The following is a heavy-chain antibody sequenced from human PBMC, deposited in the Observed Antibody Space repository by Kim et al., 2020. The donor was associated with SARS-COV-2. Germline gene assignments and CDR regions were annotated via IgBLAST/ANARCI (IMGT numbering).Heavy chain of an antibody. Sequence: ADSVKGRFTISRDNSKNTLYLQMNSLRAEDTAVYYCAGEAENDYGGNLGRMNDYWGQGTLVTVSS. D-gene: IGHD4-17*01. V-gene: IGHV3-30*02. CDR3: AGEAENDYGGNLGRMNDY. J-gene: IGHJ4*02.